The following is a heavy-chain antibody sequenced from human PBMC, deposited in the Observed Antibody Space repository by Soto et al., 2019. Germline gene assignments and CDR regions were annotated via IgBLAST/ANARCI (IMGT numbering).Heavy chain of an antibody. D-gene: IGHD5-12*01. J-gene: IGHJ4*02. CDR3: AKANRESIVATIRPWYFDY. CDR1: AFTFDDYA. CDR2: ISWNSGSI. V-gene: IGHV3-9*01. Sequence: GGSLRLSCAASAFTFDDYAMHWVRQAPGKGLEWVSGISWNSGSIGYADSVKGRFTISRDNAKNSLYLQMNSLRAEDTALYYCAKANRESIVATIRPWYFDYWGQGTLVTVSS.